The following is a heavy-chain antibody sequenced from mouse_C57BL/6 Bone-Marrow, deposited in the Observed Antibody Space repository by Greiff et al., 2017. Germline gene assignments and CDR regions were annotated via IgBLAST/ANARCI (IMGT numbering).Heavy chain of an antibody. CDR2: IYPRSGNT. CDR1: GYTFTSYG. D-gene: IGHD1-1*01. V-gene: IGHV1-81*01. CDR3: ARRRTTVVATEYFDY. J-gene: IGHJ2*01. Sequence: VQRVESGAELARPGASVKLSCKASGYTFTSYGISWVKQRTGQGLEWIGEIYPRSGNTYYNEKFKGKATLTADKSSSTAYMELRSLTSEGSAVYCCARRRTTVVATEYFDYWGQGTTRTVSS.